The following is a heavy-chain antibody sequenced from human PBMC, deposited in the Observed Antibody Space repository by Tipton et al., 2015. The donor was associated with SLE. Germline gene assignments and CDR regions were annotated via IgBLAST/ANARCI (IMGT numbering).Heavy chain of an antibody. Sequence: LRLSCTVSGGSVSSGSYYWSWIRQPPGKGLEWIGYIYYSGSTNYNPSLKSRVTISVDTSKNQFSLKLSSVTAADTAVYYCARVFMIQGGAFDIWGQGAMVTVSS. CDR1: GGSVSSGSYY. V-gene: IGHV4-61*01. CDR2: IYYSGST. CDR3: ARVFMIQGGAFDI. D-gene: IGHD3-16*01. J-gene: IGHJ3*02.